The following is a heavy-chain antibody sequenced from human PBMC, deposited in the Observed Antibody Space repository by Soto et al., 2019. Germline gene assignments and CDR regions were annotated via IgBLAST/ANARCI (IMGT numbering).Heavy chain of an antibody. D-gene: IGHD2-15*01. Sequence: VGSLRLSCAASGFTFSNYAMSWVRQAPGKGLEWVSTISGRGGNTYYADSVKGRFTISRDNSRNTLYLQMDSLRVADSAVYSCAKAGCSGGTCYLYYFDYWGQGALVTVSS. CDR3: AKAGCSGGTCYLYYFDY. CDR1: GFTFSNYA. CDR2: ISGRGGNT. J-gene: IGHJ4*02. V-gene: IGHV3-23*01.